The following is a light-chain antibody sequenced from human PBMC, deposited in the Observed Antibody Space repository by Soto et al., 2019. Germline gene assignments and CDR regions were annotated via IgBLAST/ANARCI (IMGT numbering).Light chain of an antibody. CDR1: QSVSSSY. J-gene: IGKJ1*01. V-gene: IGKV3-20*01. Sequence: EIVLTQSPGTLSLPPGERATLSCRASQSVSSSYLAWYQQKPGQAPRLLIYGASSRATGIPDRFSGSGSGTDFTLTISRLEPEDFAVYYCQQYGSSTGWTFGQGTKVEIK. CDR2: GAS. CDR3: QQYGSSTGWT.